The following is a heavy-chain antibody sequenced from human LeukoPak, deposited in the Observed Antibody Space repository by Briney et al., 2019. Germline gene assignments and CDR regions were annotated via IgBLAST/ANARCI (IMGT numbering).Heavy chain of an antibody. J-gene: IGHJ4*02. CDR1: GFTFSNFW. CDR2: IKQDETEK. CDR3: ARDPGDTAIH. D-gene: IGHD5-18*01. Sequence: PGGSLRLSCTASGFTFSNFWMGWVRQAPGKGLEWVANIKQDETEKFYLGSVKGRFTISRDNAKNSLYLQMNSLRAEDTAVYYCARDPGDTAIHWGQGTLVTVSS. V-gene: IGHV3-7*01.